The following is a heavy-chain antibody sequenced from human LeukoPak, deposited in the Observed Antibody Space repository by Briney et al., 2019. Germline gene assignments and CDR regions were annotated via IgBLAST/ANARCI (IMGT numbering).Heavy chain of an antibody. CDR3: AKGEVGCSSISCFNWFDP. D-gene: IGHD2-2*01. V-gene: IGHV1-8*01. CDR2: MNPNSGNT. Sequence: ASVKVSCKASGYTFTSYDINWVRQATGQGLEWMGWMNPNSGNTGYAQKFQGRVTMSRNTSISTAYMVLSSLRSEDTAVYSCAKGEVGCSSISCFNWFDPWGQGTLVTVSS. J-gene: IGHJ5*02. CDR1: GYTFTSYD.